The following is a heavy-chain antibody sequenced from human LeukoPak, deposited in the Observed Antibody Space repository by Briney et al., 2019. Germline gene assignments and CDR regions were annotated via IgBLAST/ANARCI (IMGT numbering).Heavy chain of an antibody. V-gene: IGHV4-38-2*01. J-gene: IGHJ4*02. Sequence: SETLSLTCAVSGYYISSGYYWGWIRQPPGKGLEWIGSIYHSGSTYYNPSLKSRVTISVDTSKNQFSLKLSSVTAADTAVYYCASLYDYVWGSYRYTYRVDYWGQGTLVTVSS. CDR1: GYYISSGYY. D-gene: IGHD3-16*02. CDR3: ASLYDYVWGSYRYTYRVDY. CDR2: IYHSGST.